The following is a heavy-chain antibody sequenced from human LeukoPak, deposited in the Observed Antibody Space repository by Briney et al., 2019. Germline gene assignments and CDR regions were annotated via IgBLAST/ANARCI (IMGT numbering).Heavy chain of an antibody. CDR1: GFTVSDYY. D-gene: IGHD1-1*01. J-gene: IGHJ4*02. CDR3: ARGGAFYWNPRY. CDR2: LYTDDTT. Sequence: GGSLRLSCVASGFTVSDYYMSWVRQAPGKGLEWVSLLYTDDTTIYADSVEGRFTISRDDSKNTIYLHMTTLRGEDTAVYYCARGGAFYWNPRYWGQGTLVTISS. V-gene: IGHV3-53*01.